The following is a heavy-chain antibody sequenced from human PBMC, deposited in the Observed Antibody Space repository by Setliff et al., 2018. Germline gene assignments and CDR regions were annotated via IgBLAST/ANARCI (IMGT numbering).Heavy chain of an antibody. CDR1: GGSISSSSYY. CDR3: ARGGYSRGPPVYYFDY. J-gene: IGHJ4*02. V-gene: IGHV4-39*07. D-gene: IGHD5-12*01. CDR2: IYYSGST. Sequence: SETLSLTCTVSGGSISSSSYYWGWIRQPPGKGLEWIGSIYYSGSTYYNPSLKSRVTISVDTSKNQFSLKLSSVTAADTAVCYCARGGYSRGPPVYYFDYWGQGTLVTVSS.